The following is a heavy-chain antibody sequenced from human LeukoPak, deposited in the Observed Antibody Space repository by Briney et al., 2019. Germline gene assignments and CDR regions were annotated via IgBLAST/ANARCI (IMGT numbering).Heavy chain of an antibody. CDR2: IRSKANVGTT. CDR3: TRAIRTTVAGTTYHFDY. D-gene: IGHD6-19*01. J-gene: IGHJ4*02. CDR1: GFTFGDYA. V-gene: IGHV3-49*04. Sequence: PGRSLRLSCPVSGFTFGDYALSWVRQAPGKGLEWVGFIRSKANVGTTDYAASVKGRFTISRDDSKSIAYLQMNSLKTEDTAVYFCTRAIRTTVAGTTYHFDYWGQGTLVTVSS.